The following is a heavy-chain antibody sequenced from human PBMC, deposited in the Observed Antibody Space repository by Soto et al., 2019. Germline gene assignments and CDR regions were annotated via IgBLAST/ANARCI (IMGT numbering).Heavy chain of an antibody. V-gene: IGHV3-48*03. D-gene: IGHD3-10*01. CDR1: GFTFSSYE. J-gene: IGHJ4*02. Sequence: GGSLRLSCAASGFTFSSYEMNWVRQAPGKGLEWVSYISSSGSTIYYADSVKGRFTISRDNAKNSLYLQMNILRAEDTAVYYCAALATGFGYWGQGTLVTVSS. CDR3: AALATGFGY. CDR2: ISSSGSTI.